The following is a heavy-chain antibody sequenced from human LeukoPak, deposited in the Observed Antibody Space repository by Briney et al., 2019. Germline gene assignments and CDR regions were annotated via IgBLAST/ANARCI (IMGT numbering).Heavy chain of an antibody. CDR3: ARDTYCSSTSCYAAFHY. Sequence: PGGSLRLSCAASGFTFSSYAMHWVRQAPAKGLEYVSAISSNGGSTYYANSVKGRFTISRDNSKNTLYLQMGSLRAEDMAVYYCARDTYCSSTSCYAAFHYWGQGTLVTVSS. CDR1: GFTFSSYA. CDR2: ISSNGGST. J-gene: IGHJ4*02. D-gene: IGHD2-2*01. V-gene: IGHV3-64*01.